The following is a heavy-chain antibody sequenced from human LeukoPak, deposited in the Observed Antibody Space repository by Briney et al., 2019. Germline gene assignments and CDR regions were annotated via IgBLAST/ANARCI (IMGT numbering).Heavy chain of an antibody. D-gene: IGHD3-9*01. CDR1: GYTFTSYY. Sequence: ASVKVSCKASGYTFTSYYMHWVRQAPGQGLEWMGIINPSGGSTSYAQKFQGRVTLTRDMSTSTVYMELSSLRSEDTAVYYCARDPHYDILTGWFDYWGQGTLVTVSS. J-gene: IGHJ4*02. V-gene: IGHV1-46*01. CDR2: INPSGGST. CDR3: ARDPHYDILTGWFDY.